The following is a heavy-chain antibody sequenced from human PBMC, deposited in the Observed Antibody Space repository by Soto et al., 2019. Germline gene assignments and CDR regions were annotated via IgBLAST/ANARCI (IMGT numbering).Heavy chain of an antibody. D-gene: IGHD6-19*01. CDR3: PRIMDDLSGAVTPYFDY. J-gene: IGHJ4*02. V-gene: IGHV5-10-1*01. CDR2: IDPSDSYT. CDR1: GYSFTSYW. Sequence: VHSLTISCKGSGYSFTSYWTRWLRSMPAKELAWVGRIDPSDSYTNYSPSFQGNVTISPVQSISTAYLQWRSLKSSDTARHFCPRIMDDLSGAVTPYFDYWRKGTLGSIAS.